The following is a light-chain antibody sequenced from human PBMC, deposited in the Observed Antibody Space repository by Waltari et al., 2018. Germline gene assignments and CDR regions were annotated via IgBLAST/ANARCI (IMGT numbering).Light chain of an antibody. V-gene: IGKV1-39*01. Sequence: DIQMTQSPSSLSASVGDRVSITCRASQTINKYLNWYQQKPGETPKLLIYAASSLQSGVPSRFSGSGSGTDFTLTISSLQPEDFATYYCQHSYNPTLSFGGGTKVEVK. CDR3: QHSYNPTLS. CDR2: AAS. J-gene: IGKJ4*01. CDR1: QTINKY.